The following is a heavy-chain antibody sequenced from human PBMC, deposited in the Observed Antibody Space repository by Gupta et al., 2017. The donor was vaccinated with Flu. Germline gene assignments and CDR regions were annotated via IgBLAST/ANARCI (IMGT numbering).Heavy chain of an antibody. CDR2: ISSDGNNK. CDR1: GFPFSTYG. D-gene: IGHD2-15*01. CDR3: AKDLVVFAKGAFEI. J-gene: IGHJ3*02. V-gene: IGHV3-30*18. Sequence: HVQLEESGGGVVRPGRSLRLPCAASGFPFSTYGMHWVRQAPGKGLEWVAVISSDGNNKYYTDSVKGRFTISRDNSKNTLFLEMNSLRVDDTAVYYCAKDLVVFAKGAFEIWGQGTILTVSS.